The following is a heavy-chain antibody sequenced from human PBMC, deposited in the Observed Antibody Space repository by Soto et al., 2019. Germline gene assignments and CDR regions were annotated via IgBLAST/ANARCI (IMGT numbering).Heavy chain of an antibody. CDR2: IYYSGST. J-gene: IGHJ3*02. D-gene: IGHD6-13*01. CDR3: AREGYSGCTPASYDFES. V-gene: IGHV4-31*11. Sequence: PSQPLSLTSAVSGGSISSGGYYWSWIHQHPGKGLEWIGYIYYSGSTYYNPSLKSRVTISVDTSKNQFSLKLSSVTAADTAVYYCAREGYSGCTPASYDFESWGQGTIVTV. CDR1: GGSISSGGYY.